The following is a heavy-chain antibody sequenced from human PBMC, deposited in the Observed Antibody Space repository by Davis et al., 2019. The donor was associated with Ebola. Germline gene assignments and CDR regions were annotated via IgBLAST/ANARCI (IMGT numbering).Heavy chain of an antibody. V-gene: IGHV3-30*02. D-gene: IGHD4/OR15-4a*01. J-gene: IGHJ1*01. Sequence: GESLKISCAASGFTFSSYGMHWVRQAPGKGLEWVAVIWYDGSNKYYADSVKGRFTISRDNSDSTLHLQMNSLRAEDTAVYYCAKGQTTANYYSAAEYFQHWGQGTLVTVSS. CDR3: AKGQTTANYYSAAEYFQH. CDR2: IWYDGSNK. CDR1: GFTFSSYG.